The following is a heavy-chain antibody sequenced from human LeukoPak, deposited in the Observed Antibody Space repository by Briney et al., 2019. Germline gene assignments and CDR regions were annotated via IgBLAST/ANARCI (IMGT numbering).Heavy chain of an antibody. Sequence: PGGSLRLSCAVSGFTFSSYAMHWVRQAPGKGLEYVSAISSSGGSTYYANSVKGRFTISRDNSKNTLYLQMGSLRAEDMAVYYCARTGTNYYYYGMDVWGQGTTVTVSS. CDR3: ARTGTNYYYYGMDV. CDR1: GFTFSSYA. D-gene: IGHD1/OR15-1a*01. J-gene: IGHJ6*02. V-gene: IGHV3-64*01. CDR2: ISSSGGST.